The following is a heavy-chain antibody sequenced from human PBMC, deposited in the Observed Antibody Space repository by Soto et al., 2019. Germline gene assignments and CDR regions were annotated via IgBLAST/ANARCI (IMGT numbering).Heavy chain of an antibody. CDR3: ARIAARPRSAYYFDY. D-gene: IGHD6-6*01. CDR2: ISAYNGNT. V-gene: IGHV1-18*01. J-gene: IGHJ4*02. Sequence: QVKLVQSGAEVKKPGASVKVSCKASGYTFTSYGISWVRQAPGQGLEWMGWISAYNGNTNYAQKLQGRVTMTTDTSXXKAYMELRSLRSDDTAVYHCARIAARPRSAYYFDYWGQGTLVTVSS. CDR1: GYTFTSYG.